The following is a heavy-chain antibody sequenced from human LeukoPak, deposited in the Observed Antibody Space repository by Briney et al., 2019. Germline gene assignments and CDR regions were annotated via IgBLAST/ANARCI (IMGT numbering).Heavy chain of an antibody. CDR3: AKSLSTTWPAYGLDV. CDR2: ISSSSTTI. J-gene: IGHJ6*02. D-gene: IGHD6-13*01. V-gene: IGHV3-48*01. CDR1: GFTFSSYS. Sequence: GGSLRLSCAASGFTFSSYSLSWVRQAPRKGLEWVSYISSSSTTIYYADSVKGRFTISRDNAKNSLYLQMNSLSAEDTAVYYCAKSLSTTWPAYGLDVWGQGTTVTVSS.